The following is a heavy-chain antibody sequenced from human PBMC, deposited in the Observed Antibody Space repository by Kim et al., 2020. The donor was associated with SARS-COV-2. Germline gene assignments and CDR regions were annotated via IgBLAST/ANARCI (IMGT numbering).Heavy chain of an antibody. J-gene: IGHJ4*02. V-gene: IGHV3-23*01. CDR1: FDFSDYA. CDR2: ISGSIPDT. D-gene: IGHD3-10*01. CDR3: AKDLLYVPGRGYFDS. Sequence: FDFSDYAMGWVRRAPGKGLEWVSTISGSIPDTKYVDSVRGRFTISRDNSKNTLFLQMDSLRVDDTAVYYCAKDLLYVPGRGYFDSWGQGVLAT.